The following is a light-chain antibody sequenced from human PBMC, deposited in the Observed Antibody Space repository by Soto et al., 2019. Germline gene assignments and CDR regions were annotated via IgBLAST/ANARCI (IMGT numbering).Light chain of an antibody. CDR2: KAS. J-gene: IGKJ1*01. Sequence: GDRVPITCRASQSISSWLAWYQQKPGKAPKLLIYKASSLESGVPSRFSGSGSGTEFTLTISSLQPDDFATYYCQQYNSYRTFGQGTKVDIK. CDR1: QSISSW. V-gene: IGKV1-5*03. CDR3: QQYNSYRT.